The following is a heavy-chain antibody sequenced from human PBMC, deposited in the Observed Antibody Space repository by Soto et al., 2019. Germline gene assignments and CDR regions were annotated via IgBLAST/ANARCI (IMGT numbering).Heavy chain of an antibody. Sequence: EMQLVESGGGSVQPGGSLRLSCAASGFTFSSFWMSWVRRAPGKGLEWVANIKQDGSDKYYVDSVKGRFTISRDNANNSLYLQVDSLRAEDTAVYYCARQSSAYYYYGVDVWGQGSTVTVSS. CDR2: IKQDGSDK. CDR3: ARQSSAYYYYGVDV. V-gene: IGHV3-7*05. D-gene: IGHD2-2*01. CDR1: GFTFSSFW. J-gene: IGHJ6*01.